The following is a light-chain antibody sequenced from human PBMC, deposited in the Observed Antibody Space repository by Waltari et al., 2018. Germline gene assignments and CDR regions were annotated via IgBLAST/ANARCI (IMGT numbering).Light chain of an antibody. J-gene: IGLJ3*02. CDR3: YSTDSSGNHRV. CDR1: TLSNKY. V-gene: IGLV3-10*01. Sequence: SYELTQPPSVSVSPRQTARIACSGDTLSNKYTYWYQQKSGQAPVLVIFEDTKRPSGIPERFSGSSSGTVATLTISGAQVEDEADYYCYSTDSSGNHRVFGGGTKLTVL. CDR2: EDT.